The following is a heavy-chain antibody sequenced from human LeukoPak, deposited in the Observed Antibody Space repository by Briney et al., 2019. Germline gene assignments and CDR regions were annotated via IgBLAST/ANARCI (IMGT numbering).Heavy chain of an antibody. CDR1: GGPMGRCY. Sequence: TCTSAGGPMGRCYGLWIRQPPGKKLEWIGYIYYSGSTNYNPSLKSRVTISVDTSKNQFSLKLSSVTAADTAVYYCARHAGHDHLDYWGQGTLVTVSS. D-gene: IGHD1-14*01. CDR2: IYYSGST. CDR3: ARHAGHDHLDY. V-gene: IGHV4-59*08. J-gene: IGHJ4*02.